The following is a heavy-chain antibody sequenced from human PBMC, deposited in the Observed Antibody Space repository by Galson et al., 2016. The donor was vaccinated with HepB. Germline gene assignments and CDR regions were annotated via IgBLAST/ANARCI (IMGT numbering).Heavy chain of an antibody. CDR3: ARGRYSETSGYIYHYDYGMDV. Sequence: SVKVSCKASGGTFSNYVITWVRQAPGQGLEWLGGIIPSITTADFEQKFQGRVTITADESTSTAYMELSSLRSEDTAGYYCARGRYSETSGYIYHYDYGMDVWGQGTTVTVSS. D-gene: IGHD3-22*01. J-gene: IGHJ6*02. CDR1: GGTFSNYV. CDR2: IIPSITTA. V-gene: IGHV1-69*13.